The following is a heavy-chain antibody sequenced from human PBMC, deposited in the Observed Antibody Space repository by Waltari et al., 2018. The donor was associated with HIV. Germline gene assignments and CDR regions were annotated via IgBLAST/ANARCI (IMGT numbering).Heavy chain of an antibody. D-gene: IGHD3-16*02. CDR1: GYTFTSSY. J-gene: IGHJ5*02. CDR2: IGRSGGGT. V-gene: IGHV1-46*01. CDR3: AKDTEYIWGRCRSHPQRSDWFDP. Sequence: QVQLVQSGAEVKKPGASVKISCKASGYTFTSSYMHWVRQAPGQGLEWMGIIGRSGGGTSYAQKCQGRVTMTSDRSTSTVYMELSSLRSEDTAVYYCAKDTEYIWGRCRSHPQRSDWFDPWGQGTLVTVSS.